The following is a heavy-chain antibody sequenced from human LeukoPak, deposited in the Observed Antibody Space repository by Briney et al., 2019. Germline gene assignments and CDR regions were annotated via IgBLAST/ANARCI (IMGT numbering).Heavy chain of an antibody. J-gene: IGHJ5*02. V-gene: IGHV1-24*01. D-gene: IGHD3-10*01. CDR1: GYTLTELS. Sequence: ASVKASCKVSGYTLTELSMHWVRQAPGKGLEWMGGFDPEDGETIYAQKFQGRVTMTEDTSTDTAYMELSSLRSEDTAVYYCATFDIHAMVQAPGWFDPWGQGTLVTVSS. CDR3: ATFDIHAMVQAPGWFDP. CDR2: FDPEDGET.